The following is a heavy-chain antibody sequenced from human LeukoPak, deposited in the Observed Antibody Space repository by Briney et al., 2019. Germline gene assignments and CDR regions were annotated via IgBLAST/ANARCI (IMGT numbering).Heavy chain of an antibody. V-gene: IGHV1-46*01. CDR1: GYTFTNHY. J-gene: IGHJ4*02. Sequence: ASVTVSYKASGYTFTNHYVQWVRQAPGQGLEWMGIIHPSGGNPRSTENFQGRVTMTRDTSTSTVYLELRSLTSQDTAVYYCARDCSSTACQGPVLDFWGQGTLVTVSS. D-gene: IGHD6-13*01. CDR2: IHPSGGNP. CDR3: ARDCSSTACQGPVLDF.